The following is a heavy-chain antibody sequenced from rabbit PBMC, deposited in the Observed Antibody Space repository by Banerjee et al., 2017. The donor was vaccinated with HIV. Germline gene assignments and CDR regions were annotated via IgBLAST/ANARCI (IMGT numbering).Heavy chain of an antibody. Sequence: QEQLVESGGDLVKPEGSLTLTCIASGFSFSGSYWICWVRQAPGEGLEWIACIGSGSGNTGYATWAKGRFTISKSSSTTVTLQMTSLTAADMATYFCARTHYSGASYFWLWGPGTLVTVS. J-gene: IGHJ4*01. CDR1: GFSFSGSYW. CDR3: ARTHYSGASYFWL. D-gene: IGHD8-1*01. CDR2: IGSGSGNT. V-gene: IGHV1S45*01.